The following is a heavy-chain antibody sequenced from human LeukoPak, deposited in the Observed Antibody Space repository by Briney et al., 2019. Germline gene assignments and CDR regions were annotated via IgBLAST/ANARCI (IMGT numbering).Heavy chain of an antibody. CDR1: GFTFSSYG. CDR3: ARDTGANSGSGGDAFDL. V-gene: IGHV3-30*02. D-gene: IGHD1-26*01. Sequence: GGSLRLSCAASGFTFSSYGMHWVRQAPGKGLEWVSFIRYDETNKYYADFVTGRFIISRDTSKNTLYLQMNSLRDEDTAVYYCARDTGANSGSGGDAFDLWGQGTMVTVSS. J-gene: IGHJ3*01. CDR2: IRYDETNK.